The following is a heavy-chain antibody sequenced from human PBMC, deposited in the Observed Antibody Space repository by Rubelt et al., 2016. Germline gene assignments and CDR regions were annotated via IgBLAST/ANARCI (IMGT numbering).Heavy chain of an antibody. V-gene: IGHV3-48*04. CDR3: ARAAGWFDP. J-gene: IGHJ5*02. CDR1: GFTFSTTH. Sequence: SGGGLVQPGGSLRLSCAVSGFTFSTTHMNWVRQAPGKGLEWVSYIGTRPDIIYYADSVKGRFTIFRDNAKNSLYLQMNSLRAEDTAVYYCARAAGWFDPWGQGTLVTVSS. CDR2: IGTRPDII.